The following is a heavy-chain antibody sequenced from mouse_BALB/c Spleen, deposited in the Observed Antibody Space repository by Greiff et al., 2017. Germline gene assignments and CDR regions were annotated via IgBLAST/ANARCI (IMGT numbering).Heavy chain of an antibody. CDR2: ISSGGSYT. Sequence: DVHLVESGGGLVKPGGSLKLSCAASGFTFSSYAMSWVRQSPEKRLEWVAEISSGGSYTYYPDTVTGRFTISRDNAKNTLYLEMSSLRSEDTAMYYCARDQVGLYGYERGGFAYWGQGTLVTVSA. V-gene: IGHV5-9-4*01. CDR1: GFTFSSYA. D-gene: IGHD2-2*01. J-gene: IGHJ3*01. CDR3: ARDQVGLYGYERGGFAY.